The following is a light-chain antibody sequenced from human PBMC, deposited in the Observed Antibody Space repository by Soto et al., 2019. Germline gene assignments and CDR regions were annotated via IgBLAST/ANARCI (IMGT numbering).Light chain of an antibody. J-gene: IGLJ1*01. CDR3: SSYAGSNNPLYV. V-gene: IGLV2-8*01. CDR2: EVS. CDR1: SSDVGGYNY. Sequence: QSALTQPPSASGAPVQSVTISCTGTSSDVGGYNYVSWYQQHPGKAPKLMIYEVSKRPSGVPDRFSGSKSGNTASLTVSGLQAEDEADYYCSSYAGSNNPLYVFGTGTKVTVL.